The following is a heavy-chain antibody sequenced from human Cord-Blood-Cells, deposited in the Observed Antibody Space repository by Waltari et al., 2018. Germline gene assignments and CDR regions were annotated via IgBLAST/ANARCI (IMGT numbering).Heavy chain of an antibody. Sequence: QLQLQESGPGLVKPSETLSLTCTVSGGSISSSSYYWGWIRQPPGKGLEWIGSIYYSGSTYYHPSLKSRVTISVDTSKNQFALKLSSVTAADTAVYYCARHDIAAAGTSYAFDIWGQGTMVTVSS. D-gene: IGHD6-13*01. CDR2: IYYSGST. V-gene: IGHV4-39*07. J-gene: IGHJ3*02. CDR3: ARHDIAAAGTSYAFDI. CDR1: GGSISSSSYY.